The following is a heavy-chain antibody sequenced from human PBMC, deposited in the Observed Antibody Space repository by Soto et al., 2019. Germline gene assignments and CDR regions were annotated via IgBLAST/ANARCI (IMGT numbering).Heavy chain of an antibody. CDR1: GGTFSSYT. J-gene: IGHJ5*02. Sequence: QVQLVQSGAEVKKPGSSVKVSCKASGGTFSSYTISWVRQAPGQGLEWMGRIIPILGIANYAQKFQGRVTITVDKSTSTAYMELSSLRSEDTAVYYCARAYCSGGSCYGTDWFDPWGQGTLVTVSS. D-gene: IGHD2-15*01. CDR2: IIPILGIA. V-gene: IGHV1-69*02. CDR3: ARAYCSGGSCYGTDWFDP.